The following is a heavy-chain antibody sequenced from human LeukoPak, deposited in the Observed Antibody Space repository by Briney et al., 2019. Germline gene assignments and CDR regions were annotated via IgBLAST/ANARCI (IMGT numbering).Heavy chain of an antibody. CDR3: ATNMVRGVIDY. CDR1: GYSISSGYY. J-gene: IGHJ4*02. V-gene: IGHV4-38-2*02. Sequence: SETLSLTCTVSGYSISSGYYWGWIRQPPGKGLEWIGSICYSGSTYYNPSLKSRVTISVDTSKNQFSLKLSSVTAADTAVYYCATNMVRGVIDYWGQGTLVTVSS. CDR2: ICYSGST. D-gene: IGHD3-10*01.